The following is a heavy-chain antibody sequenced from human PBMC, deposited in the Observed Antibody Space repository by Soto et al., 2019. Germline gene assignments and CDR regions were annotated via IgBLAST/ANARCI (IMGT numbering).Heavy chain of an antibody. CDR1: GFTFSSYS. J-gene: IGHJ2*01. V-gene: IGHV3-48*01. CDR3: VRPAEDSCFTL. Sequence: PGGSLRLSCAASGFTFSSYSMNWVRQAPGKGLEWVSYISSSSSTIYYADSVKGRFTISRDNAKNSLYLQMNSLRAEDTAVYYCVRPAEDSCFTLWGRGNLVTVSS. CDR2: ISSSSSTI. D-gene: IGHD3-16*01.